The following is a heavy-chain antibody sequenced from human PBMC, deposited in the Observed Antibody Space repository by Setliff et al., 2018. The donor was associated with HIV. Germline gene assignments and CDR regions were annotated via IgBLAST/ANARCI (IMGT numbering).Heavy chain of an antibody. CDR2: SHTSGST. CDR1: GGSVNDFY. CDR3: ATLDHSGGNFLAY. V-gene: IGHV4-4*09. Sequence: SETLSLTCTVSGGSVNDFYCNWIRQSPGKGPEWIGYSHTSGSTIYNPSLKSRITISLDTSKEQLSLELSSVTAADTAVYYCATLDHSGGNFLAYWGQGSLVTVSS. D-gene: IGHD2-21*02. J-gene: IGHJ4*02.